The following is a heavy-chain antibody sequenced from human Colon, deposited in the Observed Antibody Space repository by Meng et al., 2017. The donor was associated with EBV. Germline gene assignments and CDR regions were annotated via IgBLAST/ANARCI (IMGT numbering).Heavy chain of an antibody. CDR2: ISYTGET. J-gene: IGHJ5*02. D-gene: IGHD4-17*01. Sequence: QEPGTCFLKPVEPLSVTCPSAGGSITTSISYWGWICQPPGDGLEWIASISYTGETFYNPSLRSRVTISVDTTKDQFSLRLSAVTAADTAVYFCGRQDHRDHGDPNWFDPWGQGTLVTVSS. V-gene: IGHV4-39*01. CDR1: GGSITTSISY. CDR3: GRQDHRDHGDPNWFDP.